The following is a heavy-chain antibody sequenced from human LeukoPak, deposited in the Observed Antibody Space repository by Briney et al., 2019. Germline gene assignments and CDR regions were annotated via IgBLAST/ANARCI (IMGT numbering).Heavy chain of an antibody. V-gene: IGHV4-39*01. Sequence: SETLSLTCTVSGGSISSSSYYWGWIRQPPGKGLEWIGSIYYSGSTYYNPSLKSRVTISVDTSKNQFSLKLSSVTAADTAVYYCARSYGDPPFDYWGQGTLVTVSS. D-gene: IGHD4-17*01. CDR1: GGSISSSSYY. CDR2: IYYSGST. CDR3: ARSYGDPPFDY. J-gene: IGHJ4*02.